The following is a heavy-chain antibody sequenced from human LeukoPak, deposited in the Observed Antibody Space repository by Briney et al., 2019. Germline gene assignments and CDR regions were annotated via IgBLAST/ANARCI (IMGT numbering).Heavy chain of an antibody. J-gene: IGHJ5*02. Sequence: GGSLRLSCAASGFTFSSYAMSWVRQAPGKGLEWVSAISGSGGSTYYADSVKGRFTISRDNSKNTLYLQMNSLRAEDTAVYYCAKGLNCSSTSRYFGSTTGWFDPWGQGTLVTVSS. CDR3: AKGLNCSSTSRYFGSTTGWFDP. CDR2: ISGSGGST. CDR1: GFTFSSYA. V-gene: IGHV3-23*01. D-gene: IGHD2-2*01.